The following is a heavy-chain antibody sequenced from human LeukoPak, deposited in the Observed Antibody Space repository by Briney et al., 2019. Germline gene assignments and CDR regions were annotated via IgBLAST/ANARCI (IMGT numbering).Heavy chain of an antibody. D-gene: IGHD3-22*01. J-gene: IGHJ4*02. Sequence: PGGSLRLSCAASGFTFSSNGMHWVRQAPGKGLEWVAVIWHDGSNKYYSDPVKGRFTISRDNSENTLYLQMNSLRVEDTAVYYCARDGSSGYLHFDYWGQGTLVTVSS. CDR2: IWHDGSNK. CDR1: GFTFSSNG. V-gene: IGHV3-33*01. CDR3: ARDGSSGYLHFDY.